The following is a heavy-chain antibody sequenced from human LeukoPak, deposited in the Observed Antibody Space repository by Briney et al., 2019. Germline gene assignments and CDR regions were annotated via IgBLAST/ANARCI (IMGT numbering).Heavy chain of an antibody. Sequence: PSETLSPTCAVSGYSISSGYYWGWIRQPPGKGLEGIGSIYHSGRTYYNPSLKSRVTISVDPSKNQFSLKLSCVTAADTAVYYCAIDSSGYFDAFDIWGQGTMVTVSS. V-gene: IGHV4-38-2*02. CDR3: AIDSSGYFDAFDI. D-gene: IGHD3-22*01. J-gene: IGHJ3*02. CDR2: IYHSGRT. CDR1: GYSISSGYY.